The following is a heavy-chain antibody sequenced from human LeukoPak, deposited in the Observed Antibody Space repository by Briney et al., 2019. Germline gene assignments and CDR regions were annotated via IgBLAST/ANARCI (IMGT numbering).Heavy chain of an antibody. D-gene: IGHD5-24*01. J-gene: IGHJ3*02. CDR2: IGTAGDT. V-gene: IGHV3-13*01. Sequence: GGSLRLSCAASGFTFSSYDMHWVRQGTGKGLEWVSGIGTAGDTYYPGSVKGRFTISRENAKNSLYLQMNSLRAGDTAVYYCARGGGYTWYAFDIWGQGTMVTVSS. CDR3: ARGGGYTWYAFDI. CDR1: GFTFSSYD.